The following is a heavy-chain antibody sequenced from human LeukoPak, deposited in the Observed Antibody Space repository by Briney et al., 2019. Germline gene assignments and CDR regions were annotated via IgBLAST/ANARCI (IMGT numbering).Heavy chain of an antibody. CDR3: ARVTGYRIEDYFDY. CDR2: IYYSGST. J-gene: IGHJ4*02. D-gene: IGHD6-13*01. V-gene: IGHV4-59*01. CDR1: GGSISSYY. Sequence: KPSETLSLTCTVSGGSISSYYWSWIRQPPGKGLEWIGYIYYSGSTNYSPSLKSRVTISVETSKNEFSLKLRSVTAADTAVYYCARVTGYRIEDYFDYWGQGTLVTVSS.